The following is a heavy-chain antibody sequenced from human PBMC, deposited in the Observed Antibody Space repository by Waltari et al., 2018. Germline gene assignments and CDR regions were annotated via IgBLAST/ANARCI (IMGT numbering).Heavy chain of an antibody. D-gene: IGHD2-8*02. CDR2: INYRGTT. CDR3: ARYWVSGGFHFDY. J-gene: IGHJ4*02. Sequence: QLQLQESGPGLVKPSETLSLTCTVSGGSITSDTYYWSWIRQPPGKGLEWIASINYRGTTYYEPSLKGGVIISIDTSKNQFSLELNSVTAADTAVYYCARYWVSGGFHFDYWGQGALVTFSS. CDR1: GGSITSDTYY. V-gene: IGHV4-39*01.